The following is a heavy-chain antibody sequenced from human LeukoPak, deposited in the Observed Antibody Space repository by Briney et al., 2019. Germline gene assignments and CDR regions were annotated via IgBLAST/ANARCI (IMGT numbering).Heavy chain of an antibody. J-gene: IGHJ6*03. CDR2: IKQDGSEK. D-gene: IGHD1-1*01. CDR1: GFTFSSYW. CDR3: AGYAVQLERRYDYYYYYMDV. Sequence: PGGSLRLSCAASGFTFSSYWMSWVRQAPGKGLEWVANIKQDGSEKYYVDSVKGRFTISRDNAKNSLYLQMNSLRAEDTAVYYCAGYAVQLERRYDYYYYYMDVWGKGTTVTVSS. V-gene: IGHV3-7*01.